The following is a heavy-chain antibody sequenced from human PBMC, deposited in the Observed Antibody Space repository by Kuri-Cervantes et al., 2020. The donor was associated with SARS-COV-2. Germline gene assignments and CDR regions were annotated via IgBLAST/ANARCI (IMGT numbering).Heavy chain of an antibody. CDR3: ARGPSQFNYYYYYGMDV. CDR2: ISYDGSNK. Sequence: GESLKISCAASGFTFSSYGMHWVRQAPGKGLEWVAVISYDGSNKYYADSVKGRFTISRDNSKNTLYLQMNSLRAEDTAVYYCARGPSQFNYYYYYGMDVWGQGTTVTVSS. J-gene: IGHJ6*02. V-gene: IGHV3-30*03. D-gene: IGHD6-19*01. CDR1: GFTFSSYG.